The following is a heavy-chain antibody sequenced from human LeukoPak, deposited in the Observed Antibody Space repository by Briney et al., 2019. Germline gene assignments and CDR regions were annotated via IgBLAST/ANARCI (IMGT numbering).Heavy chain of an antibody. V-gene: IGHV3-7*01. Sequence: GGSLRLSCAASGFTFRSFYMSWVRQAPGKGLEGVAKVNENGREIYYADSVKGRFTISRDNAKNSVYLQMNNLRAEDTAVYYCAKDEVGGHFEYWGQGILVTVSS. CDR1: GFTFRSFY. J-gene: IGHJ4*02. CDR3: AKDEVGGHFEY. CDR2: VNENGREI.